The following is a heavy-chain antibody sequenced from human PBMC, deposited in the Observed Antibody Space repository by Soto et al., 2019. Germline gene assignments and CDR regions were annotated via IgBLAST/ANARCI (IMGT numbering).Heavy chain of an antibody. D-gene: IGHD3-22*01. Sequence: QVQLQESGPGLVKPSETLSLTCTVSGGSISSYYWSWIRQPAGKGLEWIGRIYTSGSTNYNPSLKSRVTKSVDTSKNQFSLQLSSVTAADTAVYYCARDFGGGEIVVASFDPWGQGTLVTVSS. CDR1: GGSISSYY. J-gene: IGHJ5*02. V-gene: IGHV4-4*07. CDR2: IYTSGST. CDR3: ARDFGGGEIVVASFDP.